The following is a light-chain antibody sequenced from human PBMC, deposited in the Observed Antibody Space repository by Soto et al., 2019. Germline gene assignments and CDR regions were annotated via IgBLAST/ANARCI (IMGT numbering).Light chain of an antibody. CDR3: SSYTTSSTHWV. J-gene: IGLJ3*02. V-gene: IGLV2-14*01. CDR1: SSDVGGYNY. CDR2: EVS. Sequence: QSALTQPASVSGSPGQSITISCTGTSSDVGGYNYVSWYQQHPGKAPKFMIYEVSNRPSGVSNRFSGSKSGNTVSLTISGLQAEDEADYYCSSYTTSSTHWVFGGGTKLTVL.